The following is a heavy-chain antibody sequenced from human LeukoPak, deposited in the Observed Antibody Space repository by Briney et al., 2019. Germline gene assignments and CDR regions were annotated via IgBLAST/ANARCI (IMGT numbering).Heavy chain of an antibody. V-gene: IGHV4-34*01. CDR2: INHSGST. Sequence: SETLSLTCAVYGGSFSGYYWSWIRQPPGKGREWIGEINHSGSTNYNPSLKSRVTISVDTSKNQFSLKLSSVTAADTAVYYCARADIVVVPAAIRHFDYWGQGTLVTVSS. CDR1: GGSFSGYY. J-gene: IGHJ4*02. CDR3: ARADIVVVPAAIRHFDY. D-gene: IGHD2-2*02.